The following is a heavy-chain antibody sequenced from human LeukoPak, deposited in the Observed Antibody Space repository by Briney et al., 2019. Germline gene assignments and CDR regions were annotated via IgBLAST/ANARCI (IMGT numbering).Heavy chain of an antibody. J-gene: IGHJ3*02. D-gene: IGHD6-13*01. Sequence: GGSLRLSFAASGFTVSSNYMSWVRQAPGKGLEWVSVIYSGGSTYYADSVKGRFTISRDNSKNTLYLQMNSLRAEDTAVYYCARDQSPSIAAAGAHDAFDIWGQGTMVTVSS. CDR3: ARDQSPSIAAAGAHDAFDI. V-gene: IGHV3-53*01. CDR1: GFTVSSNY. CDR2: IYSGGST.